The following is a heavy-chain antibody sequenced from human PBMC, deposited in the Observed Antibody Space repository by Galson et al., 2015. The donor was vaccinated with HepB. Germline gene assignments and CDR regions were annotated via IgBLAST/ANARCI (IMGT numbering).Heavy chain of an antibody. V-gene: IGHV1-2*06. CDR1: RYPFTGYY. CDR2: INPNSGGT. J-gene: IGHJ5*02. Sequence: SVKVSCKASRYPFTGYYLHWVRQAPGQGLEWMGRINPNSGGTNYAQKFQGRVTMTRDTSITTAYMELTRLRSDDTAVYYCARGGAVLGTKFHWFAPWGQGTLVTVSS. CDR3: ARGGAVLGTKFHWFAP. D-gene: IGHD2/OR15-2a*01.